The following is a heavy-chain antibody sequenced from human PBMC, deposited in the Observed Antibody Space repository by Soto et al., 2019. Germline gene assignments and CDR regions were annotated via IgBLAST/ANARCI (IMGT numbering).Heavy chain of an antibody. CDR3: ARDLIAAAGRFDY. V-gene: IGHV1-69*08. D-gene: IGHD6-13*01. J-gene: IGHJ4*02. Sequence: QVQLVQSGAEVKKPGSSVKVSCKASGGTFSSYTISWVRQAPGQGLEWMGRIIPILGIANYAQKFQGRVTITASKSTSTAYMELSSLRSEDTAVYYCARDLIAAAGRFDYWGQGTLVTVSS. CDR2: IIPILGIA. CDR1: GGTFSSYT.